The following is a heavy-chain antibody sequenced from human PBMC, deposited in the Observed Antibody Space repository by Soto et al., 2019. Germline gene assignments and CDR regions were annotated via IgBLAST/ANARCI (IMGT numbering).Heavy chain of an antibody. CDR3: ASSNIAAAGFYYYRMDV. V-gene: IGHV4-59*01. Sequence: SETLSLTCTVSGDSISSYYWSWLRQPPGKGLEWIGYIYYSGSTNYNPSLKSRVTISVDTSKNQFPLNLSSVTAADTAVYYCASSNIAAAGFYYYRMDVWGRGTTVTVYS. CDR1: GDSISSYY. CDR2: IYYSGST. J-gene: IGHJ6*02. D-gene: IGHD6-13*01.